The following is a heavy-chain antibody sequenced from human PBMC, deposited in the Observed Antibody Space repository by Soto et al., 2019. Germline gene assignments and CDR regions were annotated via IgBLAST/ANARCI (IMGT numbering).Heavy chain of an antibody. V-gene: IGHV3-23*01. CDR3: TKNYYFDS. CDR2: INIVGGAT. CDR1: GFTFSNYA. J-gene: IGHJ4*02. Sequence: EVQLLESGGGLVQPGGSLRLSCAASGFTFSNYAMSWVRQAPGKALEWVSSINIVGGATNYADSVRGRFTMSRDDSRNTVCLQMNSLRAEDTAVYYCTKNYYFDSWGQGTLVTVSS.